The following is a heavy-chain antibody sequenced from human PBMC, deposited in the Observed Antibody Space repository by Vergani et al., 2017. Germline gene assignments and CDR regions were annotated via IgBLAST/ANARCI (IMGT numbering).Heavy chain of an antibody. V-gene: IGHV4-31*03. CDR3: ATSHYDFWSGYYIDY. D-gene: IGHD3-3*01. CDR2: IYYSGST. Sequence: QVQLQESGPGLVKPSQTLSLTCTVSGGSISSGGYYWSWIRQHPGKGLEWIGYIYYSGSTYYNPSLKSRVTISVDTSKNQFSLKLSSVTAADTAVYYCATSHYDFWSGYYIDYWGQGTLVTVSS. CDR1: GGSISSGGYY. J-gene: IGHJ4*02.